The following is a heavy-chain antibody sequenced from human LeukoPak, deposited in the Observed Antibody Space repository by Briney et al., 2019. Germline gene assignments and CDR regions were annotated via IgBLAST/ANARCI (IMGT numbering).Heavy chain of an antibody. CDR3: ANLCGGDCYGAFDI. Sequence: TGGSLRLSCAASGFTCSSYAMSWVRQAPGKGLEWVSAISGSGGSTYYADSVKGRFTISRDNSKNTLYLQMNSLRAEDTAVYYCANLCGGDCYGAFDIWGQGTMVTVSS. CDR2: ISGSGGST. D-gene: IGHD2-21*02. V-gene: IGHV3-23*01. J-gene: IGHJ3*02. CDR1: GFTCSSYA.